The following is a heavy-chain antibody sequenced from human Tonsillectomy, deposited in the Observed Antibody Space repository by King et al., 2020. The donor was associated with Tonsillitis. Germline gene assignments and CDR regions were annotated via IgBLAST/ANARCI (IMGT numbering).Heavy chain of an antibody. Sequence: QLVQSGAEVKKPGASVKVSCKASGYTFTSYGISWVRQAPGQGLEWLGWISGYNGNTNYAQKLQGRVTMPTDKSTRTAYMGVGSLRFDDTAVYNWARDLGEEEMTTFDSWGQGSLVTVSS. V-gene: IGHV1-18*01. CDR2: ISGYNGNT. CDR3: ARDLGEEEMTTFDS. J-gene: IGHJ4*02. CDR1: GYTFTSYG. D-gene: IGHD5-24*01.